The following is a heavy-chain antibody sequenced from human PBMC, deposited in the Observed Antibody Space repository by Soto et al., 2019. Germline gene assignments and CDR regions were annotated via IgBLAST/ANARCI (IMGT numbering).Heavy chain of an antibody. Sequence: QVQLQESGPGLVKPSQTLSLTCTVSGGSISSGGYYWSWIRQHPGKGLEWIGYIYYSGSTYYNPPRKSRVTISVDTSKNQFSLKLSSVTAADTAVYYCARGGSSSPYFDSWGQGTLVTVSS. CDR3: ARGGSSSPYFDS. D-gene: IGHD6-13*01. V-gene: IGHV4-31*03. CDR1: GGSISSGGYY. J-gene: IGHJ4*02. CDR2: IYYSGST.